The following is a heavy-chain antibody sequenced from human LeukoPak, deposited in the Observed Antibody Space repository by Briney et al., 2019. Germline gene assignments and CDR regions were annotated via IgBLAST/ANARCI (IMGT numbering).Heavy chain of an antibody. V-gene: IGHV4-59*01. CDR3: ARILVGAFDY. J-gene: IGHJ4*02. Sequence: PSETLSLTCTVSGGSISSYYWSWIRQPPGKGLEWMGYIYYSGSTNYNPSLKNRVTISVDTSKNQFSLKLSSVTAADTAVYYCARILVGAFDYWGQGTLVTVSS. D-gene: IGHD1-26*01. CDR1: GGSISSYY. CDR2: IYYSGST.